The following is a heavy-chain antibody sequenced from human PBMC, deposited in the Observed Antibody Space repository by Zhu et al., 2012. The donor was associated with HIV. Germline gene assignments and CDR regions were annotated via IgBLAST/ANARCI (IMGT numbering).Heavy chain of an antibody. CDR3: ARDIWFVSYWGSWFDP. Sequence: QVHLQESGPGLVKPSETLSLTCTVSGYSISSAYSWGWIRQLPGMGLEWIGNIYYTGTTYYNPSLKSRVIMSADTSKNQFSLQLNSVTAADTAVYYCARDIWFVSYWGSWFDPWGQGIPVTVSS. CDR1: GYSISSAYS. J-gene: IGHJ5*02. V-gene: IGHV4-38-2*02. D-gene: IGHD3-10*01. CDR2: IYYTGTT.